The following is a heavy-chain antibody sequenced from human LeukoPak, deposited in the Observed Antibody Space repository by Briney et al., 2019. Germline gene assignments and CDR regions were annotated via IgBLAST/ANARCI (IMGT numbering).Heavy chain of an antibody. CDR1: GYTFTSYA. CDR2: INAGNGNT. CDR3: ATDLDYGDYRYYGMDV. J-gene: IGHJ6*02. Sequence: ASVKVSCKASGYTFTSYAMHWVRQAPGQRLEWMGWINAGNGNTKYSQKFQGRVTITRDTSASTAYMELSSLRSEDTAVYYCATDLDYGDYRYYGMDVWGQGTTVTVSS. V-gene: IGHV1-3*01. D-gene: IGHD4-17*01.